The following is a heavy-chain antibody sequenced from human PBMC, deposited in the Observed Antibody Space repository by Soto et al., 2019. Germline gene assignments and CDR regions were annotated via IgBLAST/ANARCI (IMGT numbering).Heavy chain of an antibody. CDR3: AKAGSGYENYYYYYGMDV. V-gene: IGHV3-30*18. D-gene: IGHD5-12*01. CDR1: GFTFSSYG. J-gene: IGHJ6*02. Sequence: QVQLVESGGGVVQPGRSLRLSCAASGFTFSSYGMHWVRQAPGKGLEWVAVISYDGSNKYYADSVKGRFTISRDNSKNTLYLQMNSLRAEDTAVYYCAKAGSGYENYYYYYGMDVWGQGTTVTVSS. CDR2: ISYDGSNK.